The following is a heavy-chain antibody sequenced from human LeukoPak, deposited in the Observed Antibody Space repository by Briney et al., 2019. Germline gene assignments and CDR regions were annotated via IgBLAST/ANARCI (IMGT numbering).Heavy chain of an antibody. CDR1: GGSFSGYY. CDR2: INHSGST. Sequence: SETLSLTCAVYGGSFSGYYWSWIRQPPGKGLEWIGEINHSGSTNYNPSLKSRVTISVDTSRNQFSLKLSSVTAADSAVYYCARRTGYLNYYYYYYMDVWGNGTTVTVSS. V-gene: IGHV4-34*01. J-gene: IGHJ6*03. D-gene: IGHD3/OR15-3a*01. CDR3: ARRTGYLNYYYYYYMDV.